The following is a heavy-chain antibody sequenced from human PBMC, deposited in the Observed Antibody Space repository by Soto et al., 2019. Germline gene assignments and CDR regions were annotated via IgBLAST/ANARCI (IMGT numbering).Heavy chain of an antibody. CDR3: GRGAYGDPVDF. CDR1: GFTRSNYW. D-gene: IGHD4-17*01. CDR2: MNPEVTTI. V-gene: IGHV3-74*01. Sequence: PGGSLRLSCAASGFTRSNYWMHWARQAPGKGLVWVSRMNPEVTTISYADSVKGRFTISRDNARDTLHLEMNSLRADNTAVYYCGRGAYGDPVDFWGQGTLVTVSS. J-gene: IGHJ4*02.